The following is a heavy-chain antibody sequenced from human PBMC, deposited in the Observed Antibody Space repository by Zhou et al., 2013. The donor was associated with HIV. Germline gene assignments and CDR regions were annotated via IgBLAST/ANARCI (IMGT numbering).Heavy chain of an antibody. CDR1: GYTFMRYG. V-gene: IGHV1-2*02. CDR3: TRDLGRSWSRFFQH. J-gene: IGHJ1*01. D-gene: IGHD6-13*01. Sequence: QVQLVQSGAEVKKTGASVKVSCKASGYTFMRYGISWVRQAPGQGLEWMGWINPNSDVTNYGQKFQGRVTMTGDTSSSTAYMELSSLKSDDTAMYYCTRDLGRSWSRFFQHWGQGTLIIVSS. CDR2: INPNSDVT.